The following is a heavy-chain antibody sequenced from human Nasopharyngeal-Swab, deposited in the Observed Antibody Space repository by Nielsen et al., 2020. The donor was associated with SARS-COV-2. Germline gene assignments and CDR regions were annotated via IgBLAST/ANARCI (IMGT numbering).Heavy chain of an antibody. J-gene: IGHJ4*02. Sequence: GSLRLSCTVSGGSVSSGSYYWSWIRQPPGKGLEWIGYIYYSGSAYYNPSLKSRVTISLDTSKNQFSLKLSSVTAADTAVYYCARDQRGHAYWGQRTLVTVSS. CDR3: ARDQRGHAY. CDR1: GGSVSSGSYY. V-gene: IGHV4-61*01. D-gene: IGHD1-26*01. CDR2: IYYSGSA.